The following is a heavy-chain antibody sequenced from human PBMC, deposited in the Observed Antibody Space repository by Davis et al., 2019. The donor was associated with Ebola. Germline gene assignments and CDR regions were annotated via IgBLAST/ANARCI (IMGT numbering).Heavy chain of an antibody. CDR1: GFTVSSNY. D-gene: IGHD3-10*01. CDR3: ARGALLWEWGMDV. J-gene: IGHJ6*02. V-gene: IGHV3-53*01. Sequence: GGSLRLSCAASGFTVSSNYMSWVRQAPGKGLEWVSVIYSGGSTYYANSVKGRFTISRDNSKKTLYLQMNSLRAEDTAVYYCARGALLWEWGMDVWGQGTTVTVSS. CDR2: IYSGGST.